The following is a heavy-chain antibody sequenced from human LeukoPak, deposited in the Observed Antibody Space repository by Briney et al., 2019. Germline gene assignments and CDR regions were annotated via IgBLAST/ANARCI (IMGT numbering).Heavy chain of an antibody. V-gene: IGHV3-7*01. CDR1: GFTFSSYW. CDR2: IKQDGSEK. Sequence: GGSLRLSCAASGFTFSSYWMSWVRQAPGKGLEWVANIKQDGSEKQYVDSVKGRFTISRDNAKNSLYLQMNSLRAEDTAVYYCARLKLLWSNYFDYWGQGTLVTVSS. CDR3: ARLKLLWSNYFDY. D-gene: IGHD2-2*01. J-gene: IGHJ4*02.